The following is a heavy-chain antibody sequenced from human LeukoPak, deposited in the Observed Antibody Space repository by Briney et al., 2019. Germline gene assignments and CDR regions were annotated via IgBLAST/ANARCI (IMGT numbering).Heavy chain of an antibody. CDR2: INHSGST. V-gene: IGHV4-34*01. CDR1: GGSFSGYY. Sequence: SETLSPTCAVYGGSFSGYYWSWIRQSPGKGLEWIGEINHSGSTNYNPSLKSRVTISVDTSKNQFSLKLSSVTAADTAVYYCARGRPYYDFWSGSRRWFDPWGQGTLVTVSS. CDR3: ARGRPYYDFWSGSRRWFDP. J-gene: IGHJ5*02. D-gene: IGHD3-3*01.